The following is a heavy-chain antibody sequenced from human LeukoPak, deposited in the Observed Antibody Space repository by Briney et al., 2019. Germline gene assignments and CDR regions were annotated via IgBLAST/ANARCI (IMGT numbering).Heavy chain of an antibody. D-gene: IGHD5-18*01. Sequence: PSETPSLTCTVSGGSISSYYWSWVRQPPGKGLEWIGYIYYIGSTNYNPSLKSRVTISVDTSKNQFSLKLSSVTAADTAVYYCARSRGYSYGTTFLDYWGQGTLVTVSS. V-gene: IGHV4-59*08. CDR2: IYYIGST. J-gene: IGHJ4*02. CDR3: ARSRGYSYGTTFLDY. CDR1: GGSISSYY.